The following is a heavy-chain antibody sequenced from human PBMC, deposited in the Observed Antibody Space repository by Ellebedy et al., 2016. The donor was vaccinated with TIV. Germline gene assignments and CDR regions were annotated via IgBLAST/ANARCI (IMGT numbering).Heavy chain of an antibody. CDR3: VRFQRGAPFADYLYYMDV. D-gene: IGHD3-16*01. V-gene: IGHV3-21*01. CDR2: IGASETDV. CDR1: GFVFSGFA. J-gene: IGHJ6*03. Sequence: GESLKISCAASGFVFSGFAMNWVRQAPGKGLEWVSSIGASETDVFYTDSVKGRFAISRDNAKTSIYLQMNSLRVEDTAGYDCVRFQRGAPFADYLYYMDVWGEGTTVIVSS.